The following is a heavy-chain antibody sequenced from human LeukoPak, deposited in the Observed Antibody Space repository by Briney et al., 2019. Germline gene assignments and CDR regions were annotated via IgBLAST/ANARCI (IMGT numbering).Heavy chain of an antibody. Sequence: ASVKVSCKASGGTFSSYAISWVRQAPGQGLERMGRIIPILGIANYAQKFQGRVTITADKSTSTAYMELSRLRSDDTAVYYCARDRDYGDYGYYYYYMDVWGKGTTVTVSS. J-gene: IGHJ6*03. CDR2: IIPILGIA. D-gene: IGHD4-17*01. CDR1: GGTFSSYA. CDR3: ARDRDYGDYGYYYYYMDV. V-gene: IGHV1-69*04.